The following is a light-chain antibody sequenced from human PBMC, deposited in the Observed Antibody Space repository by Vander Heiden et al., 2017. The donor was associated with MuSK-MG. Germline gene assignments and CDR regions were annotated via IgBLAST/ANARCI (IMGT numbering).Light chain of an antibody. Sequence: QSALTQPASVSGSPGQSITISCTGSTDDVGGYNHVSWYQQYPGKAPKLIIHAVTNRPSGVSHRFSGSKSGSTASLTISGLQAEDEAHYYCSSYAYSTTLVFGGGTKLTVL. CDR1: TDDVGGYNH. J-gene: IGLJ2*01. V-gene: IGLV2-14*01. CDR3: SSYAYSTTLV. CDR2: AVT.